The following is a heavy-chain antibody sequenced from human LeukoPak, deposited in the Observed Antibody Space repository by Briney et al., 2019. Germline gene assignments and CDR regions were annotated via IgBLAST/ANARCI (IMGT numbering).Heavy chain of an antibody. CDR1: GFPFDDYA. D-gene: IGHD3-3*01. CDR2: ISWNSGSL. Sequence: SLSLSCAASGFPFDDYALHWVRPAPGKGLEWVSGISWNSGSLGYVDSVEGRFTISRENGKDSLYLQMNSLRAEDTALYYCAKTYYDFWSGYRDYYYYYGMDVWGQGTTVTVSS. V-gene: IGHV3-9*01. J-gene: IGHJ6*02. CDR3: AKTYYDFWSGYRDYYYYYGMDV.